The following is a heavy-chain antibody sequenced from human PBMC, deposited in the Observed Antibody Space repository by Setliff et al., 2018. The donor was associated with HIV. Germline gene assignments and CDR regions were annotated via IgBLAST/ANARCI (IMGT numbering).Heavy chain of an antibody. CDR2: IYYSGST. D-gene: IGHD6-13*01. CDR3: AREVASAAAGTVDY. V-gene: IGHV4-31*03. J-gene: IGHJ4*02. Sequence: SETLSLTCTVSGGSISSGGYYWSWIRQHPGKGLEWIGYIYYSGSTYYNPSLKSRVTISVDTSKNQFSLKLSSVTAADTAVYYGAREVASAAAGTVDYWGQGTLVTVSS. CDR1: GGSISSGGYY.